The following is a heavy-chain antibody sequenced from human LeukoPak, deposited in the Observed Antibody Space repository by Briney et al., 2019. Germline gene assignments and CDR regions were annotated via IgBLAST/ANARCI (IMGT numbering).Heavy chain of an antibody. D-gene: IGHD3-16*01. CDR3: ARDHPFRDYYYMDV. Sequence: PGGSLRLSCAASGFTFSSYWMSWVRQAPGKGLGWVANIKQDGSEKYYVDSVKGRFTISRDNAKNSLYLQMNSLRAEDTAVYYCARDHPFRDYYYMDVWGKGTTVTVSS. CDR2: IKQDGSEK. V-gene: IGHV3-7*01. J-gene: IGHJ6*03. CDR1: GFTFSSYW.